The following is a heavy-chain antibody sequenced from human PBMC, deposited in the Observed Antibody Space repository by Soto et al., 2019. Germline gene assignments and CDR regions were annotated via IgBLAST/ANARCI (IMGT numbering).Heavy chain of an antibody. CDR1: GGSISSGGYS. V-gene: IGHV4-30-2*01. CDR3: ARAPGYKRYYFDY. J-gene: IGHJ4*02. D-gene: IGHD1-20*01. Sequence: PSETLSLTCAVSGGSISSGGYSWSWIRQPPGKGLEWIGYIYHSGSTYYNPSLKSRVTISVDRSKNQFSLKLSSVTAADTAVYYCARAPGYKRYYFDYWGQGTLVTVSS. CDR2: IYHSGST.